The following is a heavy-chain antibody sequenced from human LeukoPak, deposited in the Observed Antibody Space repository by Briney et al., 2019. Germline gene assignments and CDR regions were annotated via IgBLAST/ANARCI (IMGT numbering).Heavy chain of an antibody. Sequence: GESLKISCKGSGYSFTSYWIGWVRQMPGKGLEWMGIIYPGDSDTRYSPSFQGQVTISADKSISTAYLQWSSLKASDTAMYYCARHVVVVAATPQSYCMDVWRKRTTVTVSS. CDR2: IYPGDSDT. CDR3: ARHVVVVAATPQSYCMDV. D-gene: IGHD2-15*01. J-gene: IGHJ6*03. V-gene: IGHV5-51*01. CDR1: GYSFTSYW.